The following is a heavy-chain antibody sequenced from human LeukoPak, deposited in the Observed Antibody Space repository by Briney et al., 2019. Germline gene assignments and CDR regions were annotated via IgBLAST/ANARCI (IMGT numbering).Heavy chain of an antibody. CDR1: GYTFTSYY. D-gene: IGHD3-10*02. CDR3: ARDPMSNGGFDP. V-gene: IGHV1-46*01. J-gene: IGHJ5*02. CDR2: INPSGGST. Sequence: ASVKVSCKASGYTFTSYYMHWVRRAPGQGLEWMGIINPSGGSTSYAQKFQGRVTMTRDTSTSTVYMELSSLRSEDTAVYYCARDPMSNGGFDPWGQGTLVTVSS.